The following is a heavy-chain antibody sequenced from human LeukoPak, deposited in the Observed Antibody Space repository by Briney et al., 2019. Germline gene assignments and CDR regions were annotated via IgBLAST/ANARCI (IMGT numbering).Heavy chain of an antibody. J-gene: IGHJ4*02. CDR2: IIRRGGS. CDR1: GGSFSDYY. Sequence: SETLSRTCAVYGGSFSDYYWSWIRQAPGKGLEWIGEIIRRGGSNYIPSLKSRATMSIDTSNNQFSLKLRSATAADTAVYFCARGIRPGYYFDYWGQGTLVPVSS. CDR3: ARGIRPGYYFDY. V-gene: IGHV4-34*01. D-gene: IGHD3-16*01.